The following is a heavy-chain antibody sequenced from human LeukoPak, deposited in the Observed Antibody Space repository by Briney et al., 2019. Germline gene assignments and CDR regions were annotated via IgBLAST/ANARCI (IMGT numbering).Heavy chain of an antibody. CDR2: ITGRSDKT. J-gene: IGHJ4*02. CDR1: GFNFNKYD. V-gene: IGHV3-23*01. CDR3: AKGGWLDD. Sequence: GGSLRLSCAASGFNFNKYDMTWARQAPGKGLEWVSTITGRSDKTYYTDSVKGRFVTSRDNSKDTLYLQVNSLRAEDTALYYCAKGGWLDDLGQGALVTVSS. D-gene: IGHD6-19*01.